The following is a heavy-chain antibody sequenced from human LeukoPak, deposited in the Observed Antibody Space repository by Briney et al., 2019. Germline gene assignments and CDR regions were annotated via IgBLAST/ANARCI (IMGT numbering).Heavy chain of an antibody. CDR2: ISYDGSNK. V-gene: IGHV3-30-3*01. CDR1: GFTFSSYA. CDR3: ARDRNYYGSGSSPYY. D-gene: IGHD3-10*01. J-gene: IGHJ4*02. Sequence: GGSLRLSCAASGFTFSSYAMNWVRQAPGKGLEWVAVISYDGSNKYYADSVKGRFTISRDNSKNTLYLQMNSLRAEDTAVYYCARDRNYYGSGSSPYYWGQGTLVTVSS.